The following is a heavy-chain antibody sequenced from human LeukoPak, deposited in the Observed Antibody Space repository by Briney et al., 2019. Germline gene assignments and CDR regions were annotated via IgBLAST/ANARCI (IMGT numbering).Heavy chain of an antibody. Sequence: SETLSLTCTVSGYSIKSGNYWGWIRQPPGKGLEWIGTIYHSGSTYYNPSLKSRVTISQDTSKNQFSLKVSSVTAADTAVYYCAGYGDYVSYWGQGTLVTVSS. CDR1: GYSIKSGNY. CDR2: IYHSGST. CDR3: AGYGDYVSY. J-gene: IGHJ4*02. V-gene: IGHV4-38-2*02. D-gene: IGHD4-17*01.